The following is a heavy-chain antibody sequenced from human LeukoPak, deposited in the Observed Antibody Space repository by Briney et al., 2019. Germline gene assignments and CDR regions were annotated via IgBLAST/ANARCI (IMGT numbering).Heavy chain of an antibody. CDR3: ARDAQVWFEELNWFDP. CDR2: INPNNGGT. V-gene: IGHV1-2*02. Sequence: VASVKVSCKASGYTFTGYYIYWVRQAPGQGLEWMGWINPNNGGTNYAQKFQGRVTMTRDTSISTAYMELSRLRSDDTAVYYCARDAQVWFEELNWFDPWGQGTLVTVSS. CDR1: GYTFTGYY. D-gene: IGHD3-10*01. J-gene: IGHJ5*02.